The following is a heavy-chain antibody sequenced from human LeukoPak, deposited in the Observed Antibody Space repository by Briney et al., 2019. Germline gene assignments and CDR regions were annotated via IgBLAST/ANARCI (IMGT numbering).Heavy chain of an antibody. CDR3: ARLLVPAVKNYYYYGMDV. CDR2: ISGSGGST. V-gene: IGHV3-23*01. D-gene: IGHD2-2*01. J-gene: IGHJ6*02. CDR1: GFTFSSYA. Sequence: GGSLRLSCAASGFTFSSYAMSWVRQAPGKGLEWVSAISGSGGSTYYADSVKGRFTISRDNSKNTLYLQMNSLRAEDTAVYYCARLLVPAVKNYYYYGMDVWGQGTTVTVSS.